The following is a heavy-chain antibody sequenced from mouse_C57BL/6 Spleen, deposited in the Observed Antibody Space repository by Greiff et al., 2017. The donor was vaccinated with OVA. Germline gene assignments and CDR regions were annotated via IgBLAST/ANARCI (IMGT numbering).Heavy chain of an antibody. CDR3: ARGDRNYNYYAIDY. CDR1: GYSFTDYN. D-gene: IGHD2-1*01. Sequence: VQLQQSGPELVKPGASVKISCKASGYSFTDYNMNWVKQSHGKSLEWIGDINPKYGDTSYNQKFKGKATLTVDHSSSTAYMQLNSLTSEDSSVSFCARGDRNYNYYAIDYWGQGTSVTVSS. CDR2: INPKYGDT. V-gene: IGHV1-39*01. J-gene: IGHJ4*01.